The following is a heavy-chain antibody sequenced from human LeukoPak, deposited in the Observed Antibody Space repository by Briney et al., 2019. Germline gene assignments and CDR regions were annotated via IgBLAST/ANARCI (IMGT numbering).Heavy chain of an antibody. J-gene: IGHJ4*02. CDR3: ARTGTTFFDY. V-gene: IGHV4-59*01. D-gene: IGHD1-7*01. CDR2: VYYIGST. Sequence: NPSETLSLTCTVSGGSMSHYHWSWIRQPPGKGLEWIGYVYYIGSTNYNPSFKSRVTISVDTSKNQFSLKLNSVTAADTAVYYCARTGTTFFDYWGQGSLVTVSA. CDR1: GGSMSHYH.